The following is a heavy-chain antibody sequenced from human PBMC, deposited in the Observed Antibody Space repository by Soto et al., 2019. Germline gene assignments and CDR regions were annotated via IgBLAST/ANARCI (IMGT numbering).Heavy chain of an antibody. Sequence: VQVVASGVGLVQPGRSLRLSCAVSGFRFEQYVMHWVRQGPGKGLECVSTVSPTGDTVAYADSVEGRFTVSRDNAKNSLYLQMNSLKGVDTAFYYCLKDAPNGSIDDWGQGTLVTVSS. D-gene: IGHD3-10*01. CDR1: GFRFEQYV. CDR2: VSPTGDTV. CDR3: LKDAPNGSIDD. J-gene: IGHJ4*02. V-gene: IGHV3-9*01.